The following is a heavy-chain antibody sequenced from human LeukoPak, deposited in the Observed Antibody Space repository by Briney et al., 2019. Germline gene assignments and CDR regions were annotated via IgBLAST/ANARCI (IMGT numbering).Heavy chain of an antibody. V-gene: IGHV3-74*01. CDR1: GFTFSNYW. J-gene: IGHJ4*02. Sequence: GGSLRLSCAASGFTFSNYWMHWVRQVPGKGLVWVSRINDLGTSTNYADSVRGQFTISRDDAKNTLYLQMNSLRAEDTAVYYCARGGGAYYFDYWGRGTLVTVSS. D-gene: IGHD3-10*01. CDR2: INDLGTST. CDR3: ARGGGAYYFDY.